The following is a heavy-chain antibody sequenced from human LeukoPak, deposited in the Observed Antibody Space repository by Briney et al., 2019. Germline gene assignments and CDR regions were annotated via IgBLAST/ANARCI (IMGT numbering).Heavy chain of an antibody. Sequence: GGSLRLSCAASQFTFRSYAMSWVRQAPGKGLEWVSAINGVGDSTYYADSVKGRFTVSRDNSKNTLYLQMNSLRVEDTAVYYCAKAPVTSCRGAYCYPFDYWGQGTLVTVSS. CDR2: INGVGDST. V-gene: IGHV3-23*01. D-gene: IGHD2-21*01. CDR3: AKAPVTSCRGAYCYPFDY. CDR1: QFTFRSYA. J-gene: IGHJ4*02.